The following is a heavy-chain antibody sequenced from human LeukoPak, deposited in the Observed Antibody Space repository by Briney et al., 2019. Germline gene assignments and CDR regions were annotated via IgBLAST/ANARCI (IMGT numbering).Heavy chain of an antibody. CDR1: GGTFSNYA. CDR3: ARGTTHAFDI. V-gene: IGHV1-69*13. J-gene: IGHJ3*02. Sequence: SVKVSCKASGGTFSNYAISWVRQAPGQGLEWMGGIIPISGTANYAQKLQDRVTITADASTSTAYMELSSLRSEDTAVYYCARGTTHAFDIWGQGTMVTVSS. CDR2: IIPISGTA. D-gene: IGHD1-7*01.